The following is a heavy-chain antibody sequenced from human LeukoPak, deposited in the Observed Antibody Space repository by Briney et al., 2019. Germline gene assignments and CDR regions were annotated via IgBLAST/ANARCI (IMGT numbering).Heavy chain of an antibody. D-gene: IGHD6-19*01. J-gene: IGHJ4*02. CDR1: GYTFTSYA. CDR3: AGSLSSGWLLGYFDY. V-gene: IGHV1-3*01. Sequence: ASVKVSCKASGYTFTSYAMHWVRQAPGQRLEWMGWINAGNGNTKYSQKFQGRVTITRDTSASTAYMELSSLRSEDTAVYYCAGSLSSGWLLGYFDYWGQGTLVTVSS. CDR2: INAGNGNT.